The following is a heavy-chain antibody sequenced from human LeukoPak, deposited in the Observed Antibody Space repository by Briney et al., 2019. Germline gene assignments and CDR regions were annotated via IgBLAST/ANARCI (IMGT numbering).Heavy chain of an antibody. Sequence: GGSLRLSCAASGFTFSSYRMNWVRQAPGKGLEWVSYISSSSSTIYYADSVKGRFTISRDNAKNSLYLQMNSLRAEDTAVYYCARSCGGDCYQMDYYYYMDVWGKGTTVTVS. V-gene: IGHV3-48*01. D-gene: IGHD2-21*02. J-gene: IGHJ6*03. CDR2: ISSSSSTI. CDR3: ARSCGGDCYQMDYYYYMDV. CDR1: GFTFSSYR.